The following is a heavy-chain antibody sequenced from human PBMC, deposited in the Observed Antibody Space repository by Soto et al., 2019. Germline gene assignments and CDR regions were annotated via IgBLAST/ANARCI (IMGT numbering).Heavy chain of an antibody. V-gene: IGHV3-23*01. Sequence: EVQLLESGGGLVQPGGSLRLSCAASGFTLDIYAMRWVRQAPGKGLEWVSAITGSAGSTYYADSVKGRFTISRDNSKNTLYLQMNSLRAEDTAVYYCAKSMSPWELQGPWGQGTLVTVSS. CDR1: GFTLDIYA. J-gene: IGHJ5*02. CDR3: AKSMSPWELQGP. CDR2: ITGSAGST. D-gene: IGHD1-26*01.